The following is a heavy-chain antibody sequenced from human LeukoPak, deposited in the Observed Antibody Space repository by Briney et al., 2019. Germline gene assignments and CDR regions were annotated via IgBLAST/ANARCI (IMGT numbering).Heavy chain of an antibody. J-gene: IGHJ3*02. D-gene: IGHD3-3*01. Sequence: GGSLRLSCVASGFTFSSYSMNWVRQAPGKGLEWVSSISSSSSYIYYADSVKGRFTISRDNAKNSLYLQMNSLRAEDTAVYYCARSGVGAFDIWGQGTMVTVSS. V-gene: IGHV3-21*01. CDR3: ARSGVGAFDI. CDR2: ISSSSSYI. CDR1: GFTFSSYS.